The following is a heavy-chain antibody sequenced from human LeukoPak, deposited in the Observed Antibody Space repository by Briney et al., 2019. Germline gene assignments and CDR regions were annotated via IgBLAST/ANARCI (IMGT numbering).Heavy chain of an antibody. D-gene: IGHD3-10*01. Sequence: SETLSLTCTVSGGSISSSSYHWGWIRQPPGEGLVWIGSIYYSGSTYYNPSLKSRVTISVDTSKNLFSQKLSSGAAADPAVYYRSRLTMEYYYGSGSYSSAFDIWGQGTMVTVSS. CDR1: GGSISSSSYH. J-gene: IGHJ3*02. CDR2: IYYSGST. V-gene: IGHV4-39*01. CDR3: SRLTMEYYYGSGSYSSAFDI.